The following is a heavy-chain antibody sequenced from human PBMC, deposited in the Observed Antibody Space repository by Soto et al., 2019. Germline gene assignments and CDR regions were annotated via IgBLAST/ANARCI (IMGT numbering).Heavy chain of an antibody. J-gene: IGHJ4*02. CDR2: INPNSGGT. CDR3: ARAPRNAYKLELDY. CDR1: GYTFTGYY. V-gene: IGHV1-2*04. D-gene: IGHD1-1*01. Sequence: GPSVKVSCKASGYTFTGYYMHWVRQAPGQGLEWMGWINPNSGGTNYAQKFQGWVTMTRDTSISTAYMELSRLRSDDTAVYYCARAPRNAYKLELDYWGQGTLVTVSS.